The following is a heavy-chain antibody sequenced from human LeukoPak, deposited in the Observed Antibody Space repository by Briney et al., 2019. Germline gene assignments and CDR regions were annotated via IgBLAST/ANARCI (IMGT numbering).Heavy chain of an antibody. CDR2: ISGSGGST. CDR1: GFTFSSYA. V-gene: IGHV3-23*01. Sequence: GGSLRLSCAASGFTFSSYAMSWVRQAPGKGLEWVSAISGSGGSTYYADSVKGRFTISRDNSKNTLYLQMNSLRAEDTAVYYCAKAFGGGSYYIRAFDIWGQGTMVTVSS. D-gene: IGHD1-26*01. CDR3: AKAFGGGSYYIRAFDI. J-gene: IGHJ3*02.